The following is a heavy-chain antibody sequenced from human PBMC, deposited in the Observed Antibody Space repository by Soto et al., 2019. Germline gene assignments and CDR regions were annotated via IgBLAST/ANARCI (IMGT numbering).Heavy chain of an antibody. J-gene: IGHJ5*02. Sequence: PSETLSLTCTVSGGSISSYSWSWIRQPPGKGLEWIGYIYFSGSTNYNPSLKSRVTISVDASKNQFSLKLSSVTAADTAVYYCARGGRDCGGDCYDWFDPWGQGTLVTVPQ. D-gene: IGHD2-21*02. CDR1: GGSISSYS. CDR2: IYFSGST. CDR3: ARGGRDCGGDCYDWFDP. V-gene: IGHV4-59*01.